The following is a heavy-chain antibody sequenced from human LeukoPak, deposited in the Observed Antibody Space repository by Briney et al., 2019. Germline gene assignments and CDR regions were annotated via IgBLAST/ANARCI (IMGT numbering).Heavy chain of an antibody. J-gene: IGHJ5*02. V-gene: IGHV4-59*08. D-gene: IGHD3-10*01. CDR1: GGSIISYY. CDR3: ARQSLGPSRSGTSNIWFDP. Sequence: SETLSLTCTVSGGSIISYYWSWIRQPPGKRLEWIGYIYYSGTTNYNPSLKSRVTISVDTPKNQFSLKLSSVTAADTAVYYCARQSLGPSRSGTSNIWFDPWGQGTLVTVSS. CDR2: IYYSGTT.